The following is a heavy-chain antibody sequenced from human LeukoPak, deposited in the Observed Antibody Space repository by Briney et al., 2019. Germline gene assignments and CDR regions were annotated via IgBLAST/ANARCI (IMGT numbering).Heavy chain of an antibody. CDR2: IIPIFGTA. Sequence: SVKVSCKASGGTFSSYAISWVRQAPGQGLEWMGGIIPIFGTANYAQKFQGRVTITTDESTSTAYMELSSLRSEDTAVYYCARATYYYDSSGYYYFGWPDYWGQGTLVTVSS. CDR3: ARATYYYDSSGYYYFGWPDY. CDR1: GGTFSSYA. J-gene: IGHJ4*02. D-gene: IGHD3-22*01. V-gene: IGHV1-69*05.